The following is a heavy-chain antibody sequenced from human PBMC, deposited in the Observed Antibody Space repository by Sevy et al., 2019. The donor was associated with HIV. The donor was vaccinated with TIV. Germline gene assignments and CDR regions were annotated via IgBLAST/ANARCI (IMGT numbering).Heavy chain of an antibody. J-gene: IGHJ6*02. CDR1: GGTFSSYA. CDR2: ITPIFGQA. Sequence: ASVKVSCKASGGTFSSYAISWVRQAPGQGLEWMGGITPIFGQANYAQKFQGRVKITANESTSTAYTKLGSLRSEDTAGYYCAREDYYDSSGSHYYYGMDVWGQGTTVTVSS. D-gene: IGHD3-22*01. V-gene: IGHV1-69*13. CDR3: AREDYYDSSGSHYYYGMDV.